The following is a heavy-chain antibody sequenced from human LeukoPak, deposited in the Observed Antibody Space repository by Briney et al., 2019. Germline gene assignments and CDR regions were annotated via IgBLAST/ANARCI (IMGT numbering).Heavy chain of an antibody. V-gene: IGHV3-48*03. Sequence: PGGSLRLSCAASGFTFSNYEMNWIRQTPGKGLEWVSYIYNSGTTIYYADSVKGRFTISRDNPKNSLYLQMNSLRAEDTAVYYCARKTYFSDSGGLPYGFDLWGQGTMVTVSS. CDR2: IYNSGTTI. CDR1: GFTFSNYE. J-gene: IGHJ3*01. D-gene: IGHD3-22*01. CDR3: ARKTYFSDSGGLPYGFDL.